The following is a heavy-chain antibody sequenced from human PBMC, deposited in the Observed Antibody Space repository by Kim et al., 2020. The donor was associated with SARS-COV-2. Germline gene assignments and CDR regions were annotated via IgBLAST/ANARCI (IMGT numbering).Heavy chain of an antibody. Sequence: GGSLRLSCEASGFTFSSYAMSWVRQAPGKGLEWVSAISCSGGSTYYADSVKGRFTISRDTSKNTLYLQLNSLRAEDTPAYYCATAGLLWFGESAHWFDP. CDR3: ATAGLLWFGESAHWFDP. J-gene: IGHJ5*02. CDR1: GFTFSSYA. V-gene: IGHV3-23*01. CDR2: ISCSGGST. D-gene: IGHD3-10*01.